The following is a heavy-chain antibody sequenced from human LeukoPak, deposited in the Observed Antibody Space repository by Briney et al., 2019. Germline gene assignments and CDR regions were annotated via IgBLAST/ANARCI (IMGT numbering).Heavy chain of an antibody. J-gene: IGHJ6*04. CDR1: GFTFSSYE. V-gene: IGHV3-48*03. Sequence: GGSLRLSCAASGFTFSSYEMNWVRQAPGKGLEWVSYISSSGSTIYYADSVKGRFTISRDNAKNSLYLQMNSLRAEDTAVYYCAELGITMIGGAWGKGATVTISS. D-gene: IGHD3-10*02. CDR3: AELGITMIGGA. CDR2: ISSSGSTI.